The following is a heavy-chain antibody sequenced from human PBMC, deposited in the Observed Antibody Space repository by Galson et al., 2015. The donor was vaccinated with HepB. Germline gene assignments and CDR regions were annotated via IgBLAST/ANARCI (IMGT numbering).Heavy chain of an antibody. CDR1: GFTFNIAW. CDR3: TTARYPHDY. CDR2: IKGKSSDGAT. J-gene: IGHJ4*02. V-gene: IGHV3-15*01. Sequence: SLRLSCAASGFTFNIAWMRWVRQAPGKGLEWIGRIKGKSSDGATDYAAPVKGRFTIASDDSENTLYLPLNSLKTEDTAVYYCTTARYPHDYWGQGTLVTVSS. D-gene: IGHD1-1*01.